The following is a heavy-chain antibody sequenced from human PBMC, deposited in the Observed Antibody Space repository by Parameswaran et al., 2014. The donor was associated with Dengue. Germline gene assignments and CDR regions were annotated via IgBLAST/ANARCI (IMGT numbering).Heavy chain of an antibody. J-gene: IGHJ5*02. CDR3: ARGRYGSGSYYNQWGFDP. CDR2: INHSGST. V-gene: IGHV4-34*01. Sequence: WIRQPPGKGLEWIGEINHSGSTNYNPSLKSRVTISVDTSKNQFSLKLSSVTAADTAVYYCARGRYGSGSYYNQWGFDPWGQGTLVTVSS. D-gene: IGHD3-10*01.